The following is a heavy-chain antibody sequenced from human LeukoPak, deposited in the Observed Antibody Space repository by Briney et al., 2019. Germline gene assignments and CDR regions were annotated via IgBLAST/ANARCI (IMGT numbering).Heavy chain of an antibody. CDR1: GYTFTSYY. CDR3: ARGAVVRGVIITSFEGRWNWFDP. CDR2: INPSGGSI. V-gene: IGHV1-46*01. Sequence: ASVKVSCKASGYTFTSYYMHWVRQAPGQGLEWVGIINPSGGSISYAQKFQGRVTMTRDMSTSTVYMELSSLRSEDTAVYYCARGAVVRGVIITSFEGRWNWFDPWGQGTLVTDSS. J-gene: IGHJ5*02. D-gene: IGHD3-10*01.